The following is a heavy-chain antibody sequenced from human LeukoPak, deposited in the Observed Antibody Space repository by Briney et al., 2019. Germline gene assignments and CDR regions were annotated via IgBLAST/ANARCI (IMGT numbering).Heavy chain of an antibody. CDR1: GFTFSRSG. CDR2: ISYDGRNK. D-gene: IGHD6-6*01. J-gene: IGHJ4*02. CDR3: AKDRSSSWSLDY. V-gene: IGHV3-30*18. Sequence: PGRSLRLSCAASGFTFSRSGMHWVRQAPGKGLEWVAVISYDGRNKHHADSVTGRFTISRDNSKNTLYLQMSSLRAEDTAVYYCAKDRSSSWSLDYWGQGTLVTVSS.